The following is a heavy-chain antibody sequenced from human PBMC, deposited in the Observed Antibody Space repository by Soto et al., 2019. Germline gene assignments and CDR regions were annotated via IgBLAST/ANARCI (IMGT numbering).Heavy chain of an antibody. V-gene: IGHV3-30*04. CDR1: GFTFSNSA. CDR3: ARRQGFWPSPNGVDV. J-gene: IGHJ6*02. D-gene: IGHD3-10*01. CDR2: ISYDGKKK. Sequence: QVQLVESGGGVVQPGRSLRLSCAASGFTFSNSAMHWVRQAPGKGLEWVAVISYDGKKKFYADSVMGRFTISRDNSKNTLYLQVDSLSAEETAVYYCARRQGFWPSPNGVDVWGQGTTVTVSS.